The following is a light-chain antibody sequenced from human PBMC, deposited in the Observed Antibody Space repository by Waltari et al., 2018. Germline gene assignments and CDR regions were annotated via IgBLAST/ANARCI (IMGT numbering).Light chain of an antibody. CDR2: DVS. CDR1: QRINPW. V-gene: IGKV1-5*01. J-gene: IGKJ2*01. CDR3: QQYYRYYT. Sequence: IQMTQSPFALSASVGDIVTITCRASQRINPWMAWYQQRPGKAPKVFIYDVSTLESGVPSRFSGSGSGTEFTLAINNLQPEDFATYYCQQYYRYYTFGQGTKLEIK.